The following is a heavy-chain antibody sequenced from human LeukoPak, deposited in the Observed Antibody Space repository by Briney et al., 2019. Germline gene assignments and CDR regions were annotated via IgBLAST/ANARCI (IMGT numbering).Heavy chain of an antibody. V-gene: IGHV3-74*01. CDR3: TRAGFYYDSSPYYRPIDY. Sequence: PGGSLRLSCAASGFTFSSYWMHWVRHAPGKGLVWVSHTNSDGTFTTYADSVKGRFTISRDNAKNTLYLQMNSLRAEDTAVYYCTRAGFYYDSSPYYRPIDYWGQGTLVTVSS. CDR1: GFTFSSYW. D-gene: IGHD3-22*01. CDR2: TNSDGTFT. J-gene: IGHJ4*02.